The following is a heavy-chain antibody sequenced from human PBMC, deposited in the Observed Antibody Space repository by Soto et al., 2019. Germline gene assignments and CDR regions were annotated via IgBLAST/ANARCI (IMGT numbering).Heavy chain of an antibody. J-gene: IGHJ4*02. CDR3: ARALSGSYYIFDY. V-gene: IGHV6-1*01. CDR1: GDSVSSNSAT. Sequence: QVQLQVSGPGLVTPSQTLSLTCAMSGDSVSSNSATWNWIRQSPSRGLEWLGRTYYRSKWYYDYVVSVKSRVSIDPDTAKNQLSLQLKSVTPEDTAVYYCARALSGSYYIFDYWGQGTSVIVSS. D-gene: IGHD3-10*01. CDR2: TYYRSKWYY.